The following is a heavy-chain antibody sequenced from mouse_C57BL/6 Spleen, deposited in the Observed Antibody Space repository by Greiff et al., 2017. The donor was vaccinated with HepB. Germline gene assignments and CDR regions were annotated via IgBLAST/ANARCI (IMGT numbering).Heavy chain of an antibody. CDR2: INPNNGGT. CDR3: AIRGYEVDC. V-gene: IGHV1-26*01. J-gene: IGHJ2*01. Sequence: EVQLQQSGPELVKPGASVKISCKASGYTFTDYYMNWVKQSHGKSLEWIGDINPNNGGTSYNQKFKGKATLTVDKSSSTAYMELRSLTSEDSAVYYCAIRGYEVDCWGKGTTLTVSS. CDR1: GYTFTDYY. D-gene: IGHD2-14*01.